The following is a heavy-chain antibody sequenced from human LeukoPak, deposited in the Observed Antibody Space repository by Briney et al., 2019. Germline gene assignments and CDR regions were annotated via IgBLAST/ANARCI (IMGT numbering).Heavy chain of an antibody. CDR2: VSYSGST. D-gene: IGHD6-19*01. CDR3: ARGDSSGWYYFFDY. J-gene: IGHJ4*02. V-gene: IGHV4-59*01. Sequence: SETLSLTCTVSGGSISSYYWSWIRQPPGKGLEWIGYVSYSGSTNDNPSLRSRLTISVDTSKKQFSLKLSSVTAADTAVYYCARGDSSGWYYFFDYWGQGTLVTVPS. CDR1: GGSISSYY.